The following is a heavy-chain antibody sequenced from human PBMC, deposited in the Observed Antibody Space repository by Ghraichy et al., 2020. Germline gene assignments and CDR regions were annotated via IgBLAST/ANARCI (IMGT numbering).Heavy chain of an antibody. J-gene: IGHJ4*02. V-gene: IGHV3-15*07. D-gene: IGHD2-15*01. CDR1: GFNFGYAW. CDR2: IKSRGYGETT. CDR3: TAGLRNSGGVDH. Sequence: GGSLRLSCGASGFNFGYAWMSWVRQAPGKGLEWVGRIKSRGYGETTDYAAPVNGRFSILRDDTRNILYLQMTSLKTEDTAVYICTAGLRNSGGVDHWGQGTLVTVSS.